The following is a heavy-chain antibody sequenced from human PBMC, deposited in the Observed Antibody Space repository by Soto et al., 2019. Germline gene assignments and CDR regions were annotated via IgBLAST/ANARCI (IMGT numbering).Heavy chain of an antibody. D-gene: IGHD3-10*01. J-gene: IGHJ4*02. CDR2: ISGSGGST. V-gene: IGHV3-23*01. CDR1: GFTFSSYA. Sequence: EVQLLESGGGLVQPGGSLRLSCAASGFTFSSYAMSWVRQAPGKGLEWVSAISGSGGSTYYADSVKGRFTISRDNSKNTLYLQMNSLRAEDTAVYYCAKGVTMVRGVITGGHNWGQGTLVTVSS. CDR3: AKGVTMVRGVITGGHN.